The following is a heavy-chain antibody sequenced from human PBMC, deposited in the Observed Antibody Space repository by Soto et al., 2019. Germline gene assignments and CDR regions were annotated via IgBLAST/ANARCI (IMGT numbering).Heavy chain of an antibody. J-gene: IGHJ6*02. CDR3: ARRVIAAAGTGDYYYYGMDV. Sequence: QVQLVQSGAEVKKPGSSVKVSCKASGGTFSSYTISWVRQAPGQGLEWMGRIIPILGIANYAQKFQGRVTITADKSTSTAYMELRSLRSEDTAVYYCARRVIAAAGTGDYYYYGMDVWGQGTTVTVSS. V-gene: IGHV1-69*02. D-gene: IGHD6-13*01. CDR2: IIPILGIA. CDR1: GGTFSSYT.